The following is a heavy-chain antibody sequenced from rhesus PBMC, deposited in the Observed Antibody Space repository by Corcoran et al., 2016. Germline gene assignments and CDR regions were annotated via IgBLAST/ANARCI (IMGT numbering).Heavy chain of an antibody. CDR2: IRNKANSGTA. D-gene: IGHD5-24*01. CDR1: GFIFSDYN. J-gene: IGHJ4*01. CDR3: ARVRNTWVFDY. Sequence: EVQLVESGGGLVEPGGTLRLACAASGFIFSDYNMSSVRQAPGKGPEWVGLIRNKANSGTAKTAAAVKGTITISRDDYKSLASLQMNSLTTEDTAVYYCARVRNTWVFDYWGQGVLVTVSS. V-gene: IGHV3S22*01.